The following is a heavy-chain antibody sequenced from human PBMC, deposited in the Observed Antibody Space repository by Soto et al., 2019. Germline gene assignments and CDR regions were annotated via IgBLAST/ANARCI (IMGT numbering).Heavy chain of an antibody. CDR3: ATVIRVIAAAGTGSLFSDWFDP. J-gene: IGHJ5*02. CDR2: IDADDGKT. V-gene: IGHV1-18*01. Sequence: GASVKVSCKASGYTFTSYGISWVRQAPGQGLEWMGGIDADDGKTNYAQKFQGRVTMTEDTSTDTAYMELSSLRSEDTAVYYCATVIRVIAAAGTGSLFSDWFDPWGQGTLVTVSS. D-gene: IGHD6-13*01. CDR1: GYTFTSYG.